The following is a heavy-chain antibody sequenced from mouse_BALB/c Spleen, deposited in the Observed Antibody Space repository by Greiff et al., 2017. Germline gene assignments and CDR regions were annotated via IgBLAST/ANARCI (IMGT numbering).Heavy chain of an antibody. J-gene: IGHJ4*01. CDR1: GYTFTSYY. Sequence: QVQLKESGPELVKPGASVRISCKASGYTFTSYYIHWVKQRPGQGLEWIGWIYPGNVNTKYNEKFKGKATLTADKSSSTAYMQLSSLTSEDSAVYFCARNYRYDVGYAMDYWGQGTSVTVSS. V-gene: IGHV1S56*01. CDR3: ARNYRYDVGYAMDY. CDR2: IYPGNVNT. D-gene: IGHD2-14*01.